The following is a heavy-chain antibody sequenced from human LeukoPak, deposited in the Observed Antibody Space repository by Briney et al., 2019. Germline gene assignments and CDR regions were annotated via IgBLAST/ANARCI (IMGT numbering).Heavy chain of an antibody. CDR2: IYYSGST. CDR3: ARGLGESYYYGMDV. D-gene: IGHD3-16*01. Sequence: SETLSLTCTVSGGSISSSSYYWGWIRQPLGKGLEWIGSIYYSGSTYYNPSLKSRVTISVDTSKNQFSLKQSSVTAADTAVYYCARGLGESYYYGMDVWGQGTTVTVSS. J-gene: IGHJ6*02. CDR1: GGSISSSSYY. V-gene: IGHV4-39*07.